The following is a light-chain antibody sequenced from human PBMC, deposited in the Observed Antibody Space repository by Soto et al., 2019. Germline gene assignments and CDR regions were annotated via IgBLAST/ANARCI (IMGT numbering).Light chain of an antibody. Sequence: QSGLTQTASVSGSPGQSITMSCTGTRSDVGGYNLVSWYQQHPGKAPRLLIHDDIKRPSGVSDRFSGSKSGNTASLTISGLQAEDEADYYCSSYAGTKTLVFGGGTKLT. CDR3: SSYAGTKTLV. J-gene: IGLJ2*01. V-gene: IGLV2-14*02. CDR2: DDI. CDR1: RSDVGGYNL.